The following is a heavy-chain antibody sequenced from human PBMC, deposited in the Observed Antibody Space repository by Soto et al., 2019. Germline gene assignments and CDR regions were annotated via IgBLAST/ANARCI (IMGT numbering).Heavy chain of an antibody. CDR2: INPNSGGT. CDR1: GYTFTGYY. J-gene: IGHJ4*02. D-gene: IGHD3-22*01. V-gene: IGHV1-2*02. Sequence: ATVNVSCKASGYTFTGYYMHSVRQAPGQGLEWMGWINPNSGGTNYAQKFQGRVTMTRDTSISTAYMELRRLRSDDTAVYYCARESSGYSVDYWGQGTLVTVSS. CDR3: ARESSGYSVDY.